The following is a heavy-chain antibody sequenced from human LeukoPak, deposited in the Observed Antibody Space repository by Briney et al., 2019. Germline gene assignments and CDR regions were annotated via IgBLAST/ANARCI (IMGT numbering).Heavy chain of an antibody. D-gene: IGHD2-8*02. J-gene: IGHJ2*01. V-gene: IGHV3-7*01. Sequence: AGSLRLSCAASGFILSHYWVTWVRQAPGMGLEWVANMKEDGGEKFYVDSVRGRFTISRDNAKNSLYLQMNSLRVEDTGVYYCARVRTEWYIDLWGRGTLVTVST. CDR3: ARVRTEWYIDL. CDR2: MKEDGGEK. CDR1: GFILSHYW.